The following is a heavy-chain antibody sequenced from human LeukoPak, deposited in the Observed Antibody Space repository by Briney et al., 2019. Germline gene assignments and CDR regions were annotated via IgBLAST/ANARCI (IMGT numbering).Heavy chain of an antibody. CDR2: IYHSGST. J-gene: IGHJ4*02. V-gene: IGHV4-4*02. D-gene: IGHD6-13*01. CDR1: GGSISSSNW. Sequence: PSGTLSLTCAVSGGSISSSNWWSWVRQPPGKGLEWIGEIYHSGSTNYNPSLKSRVTISVDTSKNQFSLKLSSVTAADTALYYCARLPAVECYFDCWGQGTLVTVSS. CDR3: ARLPAVECYFDC.